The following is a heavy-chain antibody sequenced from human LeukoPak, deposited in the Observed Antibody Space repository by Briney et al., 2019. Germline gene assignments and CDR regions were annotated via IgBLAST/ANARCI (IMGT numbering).Heavy chain of an antibody. CDR2: ISHSGST. V-gene: IGHV4-34*01. J-gene: IGHJ4*02. D-gene: IGHD3-22*01. Sequence: GSLRLSCAASGFSFSRYGMKWVRQAPGKGLEWLGEISHSGSTDYNPSLRSRATMSADPSKNQFSLKLISVTAADTAVYYCAIHNYDSSGYYRSLGYWGQGTLVTVSS. CDR1: GFSFSRYG. CDR3: AIHNYDSSGYYRSLGY.